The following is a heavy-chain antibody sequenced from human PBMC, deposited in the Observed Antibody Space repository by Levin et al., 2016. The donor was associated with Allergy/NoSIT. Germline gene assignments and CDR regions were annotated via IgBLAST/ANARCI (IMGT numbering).Heavy chain of an antibody. V-gene: IGHV1-18*01. J-gene: IGHJ4*02. D-gene: IGHD6-19*01. CDR2: ISAYNGNT. CDR1: GYTFTSYG. Sequence: ASVKVSCKASGYTFTSYGISWVRQAPGQGLEWMGWISAYNGNTNYAQKLQGRVTMTTDTSTSTAYLELRGLRSDDTAVYFCARSHSSGWVEDTQFYFDYWGQGTLVTVSS. CDR3: ARSHSSGWVEDTQFYFDY.